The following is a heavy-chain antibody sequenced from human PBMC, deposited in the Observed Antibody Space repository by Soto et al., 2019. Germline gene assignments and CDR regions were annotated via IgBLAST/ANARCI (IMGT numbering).Heavy chain of an antibody. D-gene: IGHD3-10*01. J-gene: IGHJ6*02. CDR1: GGSISSGGYY. CDR2: IYYSGST. Sequence: TLSLTCTVSGGSISSGGYYWSWIRQHPGKGLEWIGYIYYSGSTYYNPSLKSRVTISVDTSKNQFSLKLSSVTAADTAVYYCARASKGMVRGVIISPPYYYGMDVWGQGTTVTVSS. V-gene: IGHV4-31*03. CDR3: ARASKGMVRGVIISPPYYYGMDV.